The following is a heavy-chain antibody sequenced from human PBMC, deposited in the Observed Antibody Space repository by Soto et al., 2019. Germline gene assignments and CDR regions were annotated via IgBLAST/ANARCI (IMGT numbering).Heavy chain of an antibody. Sequence: ASVKVSCKASGGTFSSYAISWVRQAPGQGLEWMGGIIPIFGTANYAQKFQGRVTITADESTSTAYMELSSLRSEDTAVYYCARGKKNYDFWSGYSAWGQGTLVTVS. J-gene: IGHJ5*02. CDR3: ARGKKNYDFWSGYSA. CDR1: GGTFSSYA. V-gene: IGHV1-69*13. D-gene: IGHD3-3*01. CDR2: IIPIFGTA.